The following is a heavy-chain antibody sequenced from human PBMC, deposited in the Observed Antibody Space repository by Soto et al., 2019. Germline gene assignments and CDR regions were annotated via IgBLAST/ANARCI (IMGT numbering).Heavy chain of an antibody. CDR1: GYTFTSYD. V-gene: IGHV1-8*01. J-gene: IGHJ4*02. Sequence: ASVKVSCKASGYTFTSYDINWVRQATGQGLEWMGWMNPNSGNTGYAQKFQGRVTMTRNTSISTAYMELSSLRSEDTAVYYCARGVLNYYYDSSGYYYWGQGTLVTVS. CDR3: ARGVLNYYYDSSGYYY. CDR2: MNPNSGNT. D-gene: IGHD3-22*01.